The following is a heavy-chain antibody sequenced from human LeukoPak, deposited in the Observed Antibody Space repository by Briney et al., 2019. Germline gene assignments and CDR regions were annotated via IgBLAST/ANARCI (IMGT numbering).Heavy chain of an antibody. J-gene: IGHJ4*02. Sequence: PGGSLRLSCAASGFTFSNYEMNWVRQAPGKGLEWVSYISSSGNTIYHADSVKGRFTISRDNSKNTLYLQMNSLRAEDTAVYYCAKAPAMIVVVKFDYWGQGTLVTVSS. CDR1: GFTFSNYE. CDR2: ISSSGNTI. CDR3: AKAPAMIVVVKFDY. V-gene: IGHV3-48*03. D-gene: IGHD3-22*01.